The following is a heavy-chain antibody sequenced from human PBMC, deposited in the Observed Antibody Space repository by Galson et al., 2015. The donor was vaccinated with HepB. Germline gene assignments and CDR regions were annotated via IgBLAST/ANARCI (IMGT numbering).Heavy chain of an antibody. D-gene: IGHD3-3*01. CDR1: GYTLTDYV. V-gene: IGHV7-4-1*01. J-gene: IGHJ6*03. CDR2: MNTPSGSP. Sequence: SCTASGYTLTDYVVNWVRQAPGQGLAWMGWMNTPSGSPTSSPGFAVRFVFSLDPSVTTAYLQIRSLETDDTAVYYCARSPLRFLDWLPYYDYYYRDVWGEGTTVTVSS. CDR3: ARSPLRFLDWLPYYDYYYRDV.